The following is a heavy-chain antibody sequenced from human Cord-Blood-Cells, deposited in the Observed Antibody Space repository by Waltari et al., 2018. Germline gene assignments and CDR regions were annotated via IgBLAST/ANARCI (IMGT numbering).Heavy chain of an antibody. V-gene: IGHV4-34*01. CDR2: ITHSGST. CDR3: ARVTYDFWSGYYEYFQH. J-gene: IGHJ1*01. D-gene: IGHD3-3*01. Sequence: QVQLQQWGAGLLKPSETLSLTCAVYGGSFSGYYWSWIRQPPGKGLEWIGEITHSGSTINHPSLKSRVTMSVDTSKNQFSLKLSSVTAADTAVYYCARVTYDFWSGYYEYFQHWGQGTLVTVSS. CDR1: GGSFSGYY.